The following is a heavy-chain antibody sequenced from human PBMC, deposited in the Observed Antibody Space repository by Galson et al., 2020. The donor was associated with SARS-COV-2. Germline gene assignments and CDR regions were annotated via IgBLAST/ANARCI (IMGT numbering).Heavy chain of an antibody. CDR1: GFTFSSYE. D-gene: IGHD3-10*01. Sequence: GESLKISCVASGFTFSSYEMNWVRQAPGKGLEWLSYISRSGNNIYYADSVKGRFIISRDNAMNSLYLQMNSLRAEDTALYYCARDVSLVRAIFPYYYGRDVWGQGTTVTVSS. CDR2: ISRSGNNI. J-gene: IGHJ6*02. CDR3: ARDVSLVRAIFPYYYGRDV. V-gene: IGHV3-48*03.